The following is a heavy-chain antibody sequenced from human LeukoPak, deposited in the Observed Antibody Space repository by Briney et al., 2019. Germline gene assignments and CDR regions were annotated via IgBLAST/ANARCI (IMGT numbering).Heavy chain of an antibody. J-gene: IGHJ4*02. CDR1: GFTVSSNY. Sequence: GGSLRLSCAASGFTVSSNYMSWVHQAPGKGLEWVSIIYSGGSTYYADSVKGRFTISRDNSKNTLYLQLNSLRAEDTAVYYCARLHSLIRAQPDDCWGQGTLVTVSS. CDR2: IYSGGST. D-gene: IGHD3-22*01. V-gene: IGHV3-53*01. CDR3: ARLHSLIRAQPDDC.